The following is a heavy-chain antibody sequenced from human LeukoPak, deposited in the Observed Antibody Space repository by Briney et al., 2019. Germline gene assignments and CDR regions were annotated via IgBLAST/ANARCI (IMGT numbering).Heavy chain of an antibody. CDR2: ISSSSIYI. D-gene: IGHD3-10*01. Sequence: GGSLRLSCAASGFTFSSYSMNWVRQAPGKGLEWVSSISSSSIYIYYADSVKGRFTISRDNAKNSLYLQMNSLRAEDTAVYYCARVGYYYGSGPPPGGVIWGQGTMVTVSS. J-gene: IGHJ3*02. V-gene: IGHV3-21*01. CDR3: ARVGYYYGSGPPPGGVI. CDR1: GFTFSSYS.